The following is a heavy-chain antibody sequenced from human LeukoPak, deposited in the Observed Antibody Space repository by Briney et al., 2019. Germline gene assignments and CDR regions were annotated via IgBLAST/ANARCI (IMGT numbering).Heavy chain of an antibody. CDR2: SNAGKGHT. CDR3: ARSDYWDSLDY. V-gene: IGHV1-3*02. D-gene: IGHD1-7*01. Sequence: ASVKVSCKASGYTFTNYAINWVRQAPGQRLQWMGWSNAGKGHTKYSQEFQDRVTITRDTSASTGYMELSSLRSEDMAVYYCARSDYWDSLDYWGQGTLVTVSS. CDR1: GYTFTNYA. J-gene: IGHJ4*02.